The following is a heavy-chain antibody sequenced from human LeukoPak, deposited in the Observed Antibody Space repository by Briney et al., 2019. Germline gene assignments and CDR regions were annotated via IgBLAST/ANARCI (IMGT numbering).Heavy chain of an antibody. CDR1: GFTFSSYA. D-gene: IGHD3-10*01. Sequence: GGSLRLSCVASGFTFSSYAMSWVRQAPGKGLEWVSTIRGGGGGTYYADSVKGRFTISRDNAKNSLYLQMNNLRAEDTAVYYCARANYGSGSYFQDWGQGTLVTVSS. CDR3: ARANYGSGSYFQD. CDR2: IRGGGGGT. V-gene: IGHV3-23*01. J-gene: IGHJ1*01.